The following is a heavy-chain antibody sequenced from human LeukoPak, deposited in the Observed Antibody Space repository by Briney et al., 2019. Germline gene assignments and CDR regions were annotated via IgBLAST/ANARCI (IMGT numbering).Heavy chain of an antibody. D-gene: IGHD3-16*01. J-gene: IGHJ4*02. CDR1: GFTFSSYA. V-gene: IGHV3-30*09. CDR3: AKVRWGSDNALDS. CDR2: ISYDGSNK. Sequence: GGSLTLSCTASGFTFSSYAMHWVRQPPAKGLEWVAVISYDGSNKYYADSVKGRLAISRDNSMNTLYLQMNSLRAEDTAVYYCAKVRWGSDNALDSWGQGTLVTGSS.